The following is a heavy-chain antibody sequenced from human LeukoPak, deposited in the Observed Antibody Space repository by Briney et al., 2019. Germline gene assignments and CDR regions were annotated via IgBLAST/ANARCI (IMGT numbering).Heavy chain of an antibody. CDR2: IYYSGST. Sequence: SETLSLTCTVSGGSISSSSYYWGWIRQPPGKGLEWIGSIYYSGSTYYNPSLKSRVTISVDTPKNQFSLKLSSVTAADTAVYYCARDQAIFGVVIFDYWGQGTLVTVSS. D-gene: IGHD3-3*01. J-gene: IGHJ4*02. CDR3: ARDQAIFGVVIFDY. CDR1: GGSISSSSYY. V-gene: IGHV4-39*07.